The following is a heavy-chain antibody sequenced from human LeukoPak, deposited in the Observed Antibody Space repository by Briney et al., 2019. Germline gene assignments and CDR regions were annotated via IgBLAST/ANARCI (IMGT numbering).Heavy chain of an antibody. D-gene: IGHD1-26*01. J-gene: IGHJ4*02. V-gene: IGHV3-43*02. CDR3: AKDQGGSTWPGFFDY. CDR1: GFTFSSYA. Sequence: GGSLRLSCAASGFTFSSYAMSWVRQAPGKGLEWVSLISWDGGSTYYADSVKGRFTISRDNSKNSLYLQMNSLRTEDTALYYCAKDQGGSTWPGFFDYWGQGTLVTVSS. CDR2: ISWDGGST.